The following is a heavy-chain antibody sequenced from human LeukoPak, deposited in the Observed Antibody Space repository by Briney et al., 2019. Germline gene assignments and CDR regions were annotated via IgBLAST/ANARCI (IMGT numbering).Heavy chain of an antibody. Sequence: GGSLRLSCAASGFTFNSYEMNWVRQAPGKGLEWVSSISSSSSYIYYADSLKGRFTISRDNAKNSLYLQMNSLRAEDTAVNYCARVRSGSSSSFDLWGRGTLVTVSS. CDR1: GFTFNSYE. CDR2: ISSSSSYI. J-gene: IGHJ2*01. D-gene: IGHD1-26*01. CDR3: ARVRSGSSSSFDL. V-gene: IGHV3-21*01.